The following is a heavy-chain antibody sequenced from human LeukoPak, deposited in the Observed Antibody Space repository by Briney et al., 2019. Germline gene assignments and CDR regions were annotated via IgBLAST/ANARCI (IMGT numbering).Heavy chain of an antibody. CDR1: GFTFNSYN. D-gene: IGHD6-6*01. J-gene: IGHJ4*02. CDR2: ISSSSSII. CDR3: AKSSIAARQEGGGDY. Sequence: PGGSLRLSCGASGFTFNSYNMNWVRQAPGKGLEWVSYISSSSSIIYYTDSVKGRFTISRDNAKNSLYLQMNSLRAEDTAVYYCAKSSIAARQEGGGDYWGQGTLVTVSS. V-gene: IGHV3-48*01.